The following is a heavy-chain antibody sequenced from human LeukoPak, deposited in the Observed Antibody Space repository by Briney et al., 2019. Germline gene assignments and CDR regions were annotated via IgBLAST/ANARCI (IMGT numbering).Heavy chain of an antibody. CDR1: GFTFSTYT. J-gene: IGHJ4*02. CDR2: ISSYGDST. V-gene: IGHV3-64*02. CDR3: ARGGGYDSSGNYFDY. Sequence: PGGSLRLSCAASGFTFSTYTIHWVRQAPGKGLEYVSDISSYGDSTSYADSVRGRFTISRDNSKNTLYLQMGSLRAEDMAVYYCARGGGYDSSGNYFDYWGQGTLVTVSS. D-gene: IGHD3-22*01.